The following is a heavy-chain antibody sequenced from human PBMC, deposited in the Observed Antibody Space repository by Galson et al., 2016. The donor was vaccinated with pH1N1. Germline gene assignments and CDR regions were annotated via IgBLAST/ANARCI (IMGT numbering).Heavy chain of an antibody. Sequence: SVKVSCKASGGTFSSSAFSWVRQAPGQGLEWMGGIIPIFGPANYAQVFQGRVTITADESTTTVYMELSSVRSEDTAVYYCARAKGGFCSGGRCYDYYGMDVWGQGTTVTVSS. J-gene: IGHJ6*02. CDR3: ARAKGGFCSGGRCYDYYGMDV. CDR2: IIPIFGPA. V-gene: IGHV1-69*13. D-gene: IGHD2-15*01. CDR1: GGTFSSSA.